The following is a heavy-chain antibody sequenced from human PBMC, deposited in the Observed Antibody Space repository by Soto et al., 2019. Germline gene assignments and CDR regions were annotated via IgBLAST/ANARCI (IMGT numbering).Heavy chain of an antibody. CDR1: GFTVSSNY. D-gene: IGHD6-13*01. J-gene: IGHJ4*02. CDR2: IYSGGST. Sequence: PGGSLRLSCAASGFTVSSNYMSWVRQAPGKGLEWVSVIYSGGSTYYADSVKGRFTISRDNSKNTLYLQMNSLRAEDTAVYYCARLGGAAGPGVFDYWGQGTLVTVSS. CDR3: ARLGGAAGPGVFDY. V-gene: IGHV3-66*01.